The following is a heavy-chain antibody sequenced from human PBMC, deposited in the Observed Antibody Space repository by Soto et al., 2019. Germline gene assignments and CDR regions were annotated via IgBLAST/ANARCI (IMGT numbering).Heavy chain of an antibody. CDR3: ARGPRYCSSTSCFSGVTWFDP. CDR2: ISSYNGNT. V-gene: IGHV1-18*04. Sequence: GASVKVSCKASGYTFTGYGISWGRQAPGQGLEWMGWISSYNGNTNYAQKVQGRVTMTTDTSTSTTYMELRSLRSDDTAVYYCARGPRYCSSTSCFSGVTWFDPWGQGTLVTVSS. D-gene: IGHD2-2*01. CDR1: GYTFTGYG. J-gene: IGHJ5*02.